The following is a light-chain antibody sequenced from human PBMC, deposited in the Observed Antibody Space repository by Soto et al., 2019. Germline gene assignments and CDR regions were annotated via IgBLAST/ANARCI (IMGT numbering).Light chain of an antibody. J-gene: IGKJ1*01. Sequence: DIQMTQSPSTLSASVGDIVTITCRASQGISNWLAWYQQKPGKAPKLLIYDASNLGSGVPSRFSGSGSGTEFTLTISSLQPGDFATYYCHQYNSYSPWTFGQGTTVASK. V-gene: IGKV1-5*01. CDR3: HQYNSYSPWT. CDR2: DAS. CDR1: QGISNW.